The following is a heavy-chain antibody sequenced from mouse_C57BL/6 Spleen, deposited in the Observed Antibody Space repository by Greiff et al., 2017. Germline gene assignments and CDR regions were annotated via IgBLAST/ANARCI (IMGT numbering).Heavy chain of an antibody. V-gene: IGHV1-61*01. CDR1: GYTFTSYW. J-gene: IGHJ2*01. CDR3: ARGIYYYGSIYQYYFDY. D-gene: IGHD1-1*01. Sequence: VQLQQPGAELVRPGSSVKLSCKASGYTFTSYWMDWVKQRPGQGLEWIGNIYPSDSETHYNQKFKDKATLTVDKSSSTAYMQLSSLTSEDSAVYYCARGIYYYGSIYQYYFDYWGQGTTLTVSS. CDR2: IYPSDSET.